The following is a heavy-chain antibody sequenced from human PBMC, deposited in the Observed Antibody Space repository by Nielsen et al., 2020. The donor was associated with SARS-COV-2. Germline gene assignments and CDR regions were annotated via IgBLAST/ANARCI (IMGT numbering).Heavy chain of an antibody. CDR2: INPNSGAT. D-gene: IGHD2-2*01. V-gene: IGHV1-2*06. CDR1: GYTFTGYY. CDR3: ATERSGVVPGPLGLGPWYIYYYMDV. Sequence: ASVKVSCKTSGYTFTGYYVHWVRQVPGQGLEWVGRINPNSGATYYTQKFQGRVTMTRDTSITTAYMEVSRLSSDDTAMYYCATERSGVVPGPLGLGPWYIYYYMDVWGKGTTVTVSS. J-gene: IGHJ6*03.